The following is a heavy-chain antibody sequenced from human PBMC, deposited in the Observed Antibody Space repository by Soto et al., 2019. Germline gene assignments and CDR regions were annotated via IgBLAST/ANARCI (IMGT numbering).Heavy chain of an antibody. CDR3: ARVSPLSCWHAGVGWFDP. CDR1: GYTFTGYY. CDR2: INPNSGGT. Sequence: QVQLVQSGAEVKKPVASVKVSCKASGYTFTGYYMHWVRQAPGQGLEWMGWINPNSGGTNYAQKFQGWVTMTRDTSISTAFMELSRLRSDDTAVSYCARVSPLSCWHAGVGWFDPWGQGTLVTVSS. V-gene: IGHV1-2*04. J-gene: IGHJ5*02. D-gene: IGHD6-19*01.